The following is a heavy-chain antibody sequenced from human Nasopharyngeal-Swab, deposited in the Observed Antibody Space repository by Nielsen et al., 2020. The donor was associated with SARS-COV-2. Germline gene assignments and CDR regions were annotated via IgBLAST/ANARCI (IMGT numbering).Heavy chain of an antibody. J-gene: IGHJ6*02. Sequence: GESLKISCKASGYTFTSYDINWVRQATGQGLEWMGWMNPNSGNTGYAQKFQGRVTMTRNTSISTAYMELSSLRSEDTAVYYCARGPWAYGGYVSYYYGMDVWGQGTTVTVSS. CDR3: ARGPWAYGGYVSYYYGMDV. D-gene: IGHD5-12*01. V-gene: IGHV1-8*01. CDR1: GYTFTSYD. CDR2: MNPNSGNT.